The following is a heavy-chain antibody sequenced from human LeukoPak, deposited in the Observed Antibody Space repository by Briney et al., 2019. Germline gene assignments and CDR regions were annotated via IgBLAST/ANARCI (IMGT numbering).Heavy chain of an antibody. CDR3: AKDPSPYRPYGDYNWFDP. J-gene: IGHJ5*02. V-gene: IGHV3-23*01. Sequence: GGSLRLSCAASGFTFSSYAMSWVRQALGKGLEWVSAISGSGGSTYYADSVKGRFTISRDNSKNTLYLQMNSLRAEDTAVYYCAKDPSPYRPYGDYNWFDPWGQGTLVTVSS. D-gene: IGHD4-17*01. CDR1: GFTFSSYA. CDR2: ISGSGGST.